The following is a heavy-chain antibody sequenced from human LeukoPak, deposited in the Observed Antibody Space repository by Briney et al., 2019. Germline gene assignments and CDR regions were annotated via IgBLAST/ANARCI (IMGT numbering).Heavy chain of an antibody. CDR1: GYSFTSYW. D-gene: IGHD3-22*01. V-gene: IGHV5-51*01. Sequence: GESLKISCKGSGYSFTSYWSGWVRQMPGKGLEWMGIIYPGDSDTRYSPSFQGQVTISADKSISTAYLQWSSLKASDTAMYYCARQPHYYDSSGYYLFDYWGQGTLVTVSS. CDR2: IYPGDSDT. CDR3: ARQPHYYDSSGYYLFDY. J-gene: IGHJ4*02.